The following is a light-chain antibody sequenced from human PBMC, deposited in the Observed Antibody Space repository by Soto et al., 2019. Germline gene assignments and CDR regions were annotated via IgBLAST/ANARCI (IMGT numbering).Light chain of an antibody. CDR3: QQSYSTPLT. CDR1: QSISNY. J-gene: IGKJ4*01. Sequence: DIQMTQPPSSLSASVGDRVTIXXRASQSISNYLNWYQQKPGKAPKIXIYKASTLKSGVPSRFSGSGAGTDFTLTISSLQPEDFATYYCQQSYSTPLTFGGGTKVDIK. CDR2: KAS. V-gene: IGKV1-39*01.